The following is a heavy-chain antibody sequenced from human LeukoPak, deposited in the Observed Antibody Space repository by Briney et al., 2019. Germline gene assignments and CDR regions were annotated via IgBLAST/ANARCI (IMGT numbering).Heavy chain of an antibody. CDR2: VNHSGST. Sequence: SETLSLTCAVYGGSFSGYYWSWIRQPPGKGLEWIGEVNHSGSTNYNPPLKSRVTISVDTSKNQFSLKLSSVTAADTAVYYCARSRYTAHDYWGQGTLVTVSS. J-gene: IGHJ4*02. CDR1: GGSFSGYY. D-gene: IGHD3-16*02. V-gene: IGHV4-34*01. CDR3: ARSRYTAHDY.